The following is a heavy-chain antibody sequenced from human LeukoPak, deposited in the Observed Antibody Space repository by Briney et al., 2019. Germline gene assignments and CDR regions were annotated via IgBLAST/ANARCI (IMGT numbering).Heavy chain of an antibody. V-gene: IGHV3-23*01. Sequence: GSLRLSCAASGFTFSSYAMSWVRQAPGKGLEWVSAISGSGGSTYYADSVKGRFTISRDNSQNTLYLQMNSLRAEDTAVYYCATPPDTAMVTVRDYWGQGTLVTVSS. D-gene: IGHD5-18*01. CDR2: ISGSGGST. CDR1: GFTFSSYA. CDR3: ATPPDTAMVTVRDY. J-gene: IGHJ4*02.